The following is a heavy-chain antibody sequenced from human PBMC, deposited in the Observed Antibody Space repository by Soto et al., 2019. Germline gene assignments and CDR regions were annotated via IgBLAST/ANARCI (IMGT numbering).Heavy chain of an antibody. CDR2: IKMDASEK. J-gene: IGHJ4*02. D-gene: IGHD3-9*01. V-gene: IGHV3-7*01. CDR1: VFPFGSSC. CDR3: AKEFTFGWPYLDY. Sequence: PAGCMSLSLSASVFPFGSSCVSWVRQAPGKGLEWLATIKMDASEKKYVDSVKGRFTMSRDNAKNSLYLQMNSLRAEDTAVYYCAKEFTFGWPYLDYWGQGTLVTVTS.